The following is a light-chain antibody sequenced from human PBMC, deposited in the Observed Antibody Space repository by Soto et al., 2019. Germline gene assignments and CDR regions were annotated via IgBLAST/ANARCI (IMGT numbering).Light chain of an antibody. Sequence: EIQMTQSPSSLSASVGERVTISCRASQDVSNYLAWYQQKPGQVPKLLIYAAFTRPSGVPSRFSGTGSGTEFTLTISSLQSEDVAPYYCQQYNSSPQTFGQGTKVDIK. V-gene: IGKV1-27*01. CDR3: QQYNSSPQT. CDR1: QDVSNY. J-gene: IGKJ1*01. CDR2: AAF.